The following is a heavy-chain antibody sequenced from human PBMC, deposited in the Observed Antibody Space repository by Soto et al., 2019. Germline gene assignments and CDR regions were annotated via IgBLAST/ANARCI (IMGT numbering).Heavy chain of an antibody. V-gene: IGHV3-23*01. J-gene: IGHJ4*02. Sequence: GGSLRRSCAASCFTFSSYAMSWVRQAPGKGLEWVSAISGSGGSTYYADSVKGRFTISRDNSKNTLYLQMNSLRAEDTAVYYCGKDLIHGGIHHPFDYLGQGTLVTVS. CDR2: ISGSGGST. D-gene: IGHD1-26*01. CDR1: CFTFSSYA. CDR3: GKDLIHGGIHHPFDY.